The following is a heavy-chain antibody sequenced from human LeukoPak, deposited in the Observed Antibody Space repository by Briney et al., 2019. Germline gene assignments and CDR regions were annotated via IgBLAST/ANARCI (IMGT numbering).Heavy chain of an antibody. V-gene: IGHV3-7*01. D-gene: IGHD3-22*01. Sequence: GGSLRLSCAASGFTFSSYWMSWVRQAPGKGLEWVANIKQDGSEKYYVDSVKGRFTISRDNAKNSLYLQMNSLRAEDTAVYYCARDQRVNLVVVIRSFRYWGQGTLVTVSS. CDR2: IKQDGSEK. CDR1: GFTFSSYW. J-gene: IGHJ4*02. CDR3: ARDQRVNLVVVIRSFRY.